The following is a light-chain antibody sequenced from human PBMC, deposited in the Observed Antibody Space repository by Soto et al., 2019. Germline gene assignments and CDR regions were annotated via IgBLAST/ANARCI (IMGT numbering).Light chain of an antibody. CDR2: FAS. CDR3: MQTLQTPLT. J-gene: IGKJ4*01. Sequence: DIVMTQSPLFLSDTPGEPASISCRSSQSLQCKSRFHCLAWYLQKPGQSPQLLLYFASSRASGVPDRFSGSGSGXXXTXXXSRXXXXXXXXXYCMQTLQTPLTFGGGTKVEMK. CDR1: QSLQCKSRFHC. V-gene: IGKV2-28*01.